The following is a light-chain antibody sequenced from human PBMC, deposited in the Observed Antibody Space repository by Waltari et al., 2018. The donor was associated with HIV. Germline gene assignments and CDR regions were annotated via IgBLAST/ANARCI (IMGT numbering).Light chain of an antibody. Sequence: QSVVTQEPSFSVSPGGTVTLTCGLTSGSVSTRNYTSWYQQTPGQTPRTLIYATNLRSPGVPDRFSGSILGNKAALTITGAQADDECDYYCALYMGSGISVFGGGTKVTVL. CDR1: SGSVSTRNY. CDR3: ALYMGSGISV. V-gene: IGLV8-61*01. J-gene: IGLJ3*02. CDR2: ATN.